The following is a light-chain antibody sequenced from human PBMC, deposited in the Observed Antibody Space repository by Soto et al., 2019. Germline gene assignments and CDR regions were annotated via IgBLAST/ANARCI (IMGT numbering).Light chain of an antibody. J-gene: IGKJ4*01. Sequence: EIVLTQSPGTLSLSPGETATLSCRATQSGNNQLAWYQQKPGQAPRLLIYDASTRATGNPARISGSGSGADFTLTISSLEPDDFAVYYCQRRRNWPLTFGGGTKVEIK. V-gene: IGKV3-11*01. CDR2: DAS. CDR1: QSGNNQ. CDR3: QRRRNWPLT.